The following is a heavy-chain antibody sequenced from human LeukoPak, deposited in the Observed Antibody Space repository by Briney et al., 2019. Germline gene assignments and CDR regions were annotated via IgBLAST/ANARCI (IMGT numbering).Heavy chain of an antibody. CDR3: ARTYDILTGYNNWFDP. CDR1: GYTFTSYD. CDR2: MNPNSGNT. D-gene: IGHD3-9*01. Sequence: ASVKVSCKASGYTFTSYDINWVRQATGQGLEWMGWMNPNSGNTGYAQKFQGRVTITRNTSISTAYMELSSLRSDDTAVYYCARTYDILTGYNNWFDPWGQGTLVTVSS. J-gene: IGHJ5*02. V-gene: IGHV1-8*03.